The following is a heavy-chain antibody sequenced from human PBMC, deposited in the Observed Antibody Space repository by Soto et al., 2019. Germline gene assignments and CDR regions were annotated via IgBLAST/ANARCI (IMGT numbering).Heavy chain of an antibody. J-gene: IGHJ3*02. Sequence: PGESLKISCKGSGYTFTDYWIGWVRQLPGKGLEWMGIIYPGDSDTRYSPSFQGQVTISADKSISTAYLQWSSLKASDTAMYYCARRIDIVVGVGAFDIWGQGTMVTVS. CDR3: ARRIDIVVGVGAFDI. V-gene: IGHV5-51*01. CDR1: GYTFTDYW. D-gene: IGHD2-2*01. CDR2: IYPGDSDT.